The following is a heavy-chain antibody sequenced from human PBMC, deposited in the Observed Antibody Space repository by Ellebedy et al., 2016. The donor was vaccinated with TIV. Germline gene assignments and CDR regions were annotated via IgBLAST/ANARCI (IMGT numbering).Heavy chain of an antibody. D-gene: IGHD1-14*01. J-gene: IGHJ4*02. CDR1: GFTFSSYD. CDR2: IGAAGDT. V-gene: IGHV3-13*01. CDR3: ARATAGFDY. Sequence: GESLNISCAASGFTFSSYDMHWVRQGSGNGLEWVSSIGAAGDTYYAGFVKGRVAISRENAKNSLYLQLNNVRVGDTAVYYCARATAGFDYWGQGTLVTVSS.